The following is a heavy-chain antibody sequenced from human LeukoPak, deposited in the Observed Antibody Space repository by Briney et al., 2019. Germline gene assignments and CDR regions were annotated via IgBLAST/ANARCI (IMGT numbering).Heavy chain of an antibody. CDR2: INHSGST. CDR1: GFTFSNEW. J-gene: IGHJ4*02. CDR3: ARGYYYDSSGTRWPEDY. D-gene: IGHD3-22*01. Sequence: KSGGSLRLSCAASGFTFSNEWMGWIRQPPGKGLEWIGEINHSGSTNYNPSLKSRVTISVDTSKNQFSLKLSSVTAADTAVYYCARGYYYDSSGTRWPEDYWGQGTLVTVSS. V-gene: IGHV4-34*01.